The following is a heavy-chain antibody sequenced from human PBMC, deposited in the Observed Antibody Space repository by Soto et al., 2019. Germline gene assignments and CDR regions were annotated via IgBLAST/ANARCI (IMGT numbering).Heavy chain of an antibody. CDR2: ISAYNGNT. Sequence: ASAKVSCKASGYTFTSYGISWVRQAPGQGLEWMGWISAYNGNTNYAQKLQGRVTMTTDTSTSTAYMELRSLRSDDTAVYYCARDGGWTTAGYYYGMDVWGQGTTVTVS. J-gene: IGHJ6*02. V-gene: IGHV1-18*01. CDR3: ARDGGWTTAGYYYGMDV. D-gene: IGHD4-17*01. CDR1: GYTFTSYG.